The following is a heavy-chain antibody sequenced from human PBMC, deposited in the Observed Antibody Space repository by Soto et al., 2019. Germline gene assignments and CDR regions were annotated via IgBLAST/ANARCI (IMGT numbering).Heavy chain of an antibody. Sequence: QVQLQESGPGLVKPSETLSLTCTVSGGSISSYYWSWIRQPPGKGLEWIGYIYYSGSTNYNPSLNSRVTISVDTSKNQFSLKLSSVTAADTAVYYCARATSIGPDYWGQGTLVTVSS. D-gene: IGHD6-6*01. V-gene: IGHV4-59*08. J-gene: IGHJ4*02. CDR2: IYYSGST. CDR3: ARATSIGPDY. CDR1: GGSISSYY.